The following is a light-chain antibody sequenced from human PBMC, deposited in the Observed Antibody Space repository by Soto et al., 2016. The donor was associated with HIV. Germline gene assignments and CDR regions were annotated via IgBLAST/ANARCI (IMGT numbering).Light chain of an antibody. Sequence: EIVMTQSPLSLPVIPGEPASISCRSSQSLLHSNGYYYLTWYLQRPGQSPRRLISLGSNRASGVPDRFSGSGSGTDFTLRISRVEAEDVGVYYCMQALQTPLTFGQGTRLEIK. J-gene: IGKJ5*01. CDR2: LGS. CDR3: MQALQTPLT. V-gene: IGKV2-28*01. CDR1: QSLLHSNGYYY.